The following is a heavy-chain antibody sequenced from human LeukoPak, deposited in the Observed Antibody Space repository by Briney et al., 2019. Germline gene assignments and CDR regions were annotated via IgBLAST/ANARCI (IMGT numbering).Heavy chain of an antibody. Sequence: GGSLRLSCAASGFTFSSYSRNWVRQAPGKGLEWVSYISPSSNYIHYADSVNGRFTISRNKANNPLYLQMNTMRDEDTAVYYCARAAYSSSPDYWGQGTLVTVSS. V-gene: IGHV3-21*01. CDR3: ARAAYSSSPDY. CDR2: ISPSSNYI. D-gene: IGHD6-13*01. CDR1: GFTFSSYS. J-gene: IGHJ4*02.